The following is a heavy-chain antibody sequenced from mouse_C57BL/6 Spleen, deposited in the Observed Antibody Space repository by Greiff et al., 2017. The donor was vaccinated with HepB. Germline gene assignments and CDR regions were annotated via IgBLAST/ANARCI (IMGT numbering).Heavy chain of an antibody. CDR3: AREKVYSGYYDAMDY. CDR1: GYTFTSYW. J-gene: IGHJ4*01. Sequence: VQLQQPGAELVKPGASVKLSCKASGYTFTSYWMHWVKQRPGQGLEWIGMIHPNSGSTNYNEKFKSKATLTVDKSSSTAYMQLSSLTSEDSAVYYCAREKVYSGYYDAMDYWGQGTSVTVSS. CDR2: IHPNSGST. V-gene: IGHV1-64*01. D-gene: IGHD2-12*01.